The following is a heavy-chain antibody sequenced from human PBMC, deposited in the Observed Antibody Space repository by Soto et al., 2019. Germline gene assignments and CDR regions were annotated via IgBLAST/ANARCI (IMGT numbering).Heavy chain of an antibody. Sequence: GGSLRLSCAASGFTFSSYAMSWVRQAPGKGLEWVSAISGSGGSTYYADSVKGRFTISRDNSKNTLYLQMNSLRAEDTAVYDCAKEGYSSGGYVYYYDMDVWGKGTTVTVSS. CDR1: GFTFSSYA. V-gene: IGHV3-23*01. J-gene: IGHJ6*03. CDR2: ISGSGGST. CDR3: AKEGYSSGGYVYYYDMDV. D-gene: IGHD6-19*01.